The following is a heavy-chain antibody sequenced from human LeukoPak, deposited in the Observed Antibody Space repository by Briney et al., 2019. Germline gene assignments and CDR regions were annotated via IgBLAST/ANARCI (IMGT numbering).Heavy chain of an antibody. CDR1: GFTFSDYY. CDR3: AKDFQVAVAGTS. D-gene: IGHD6-19*01. Sequence: GGSLRLSCAASGFTFSDYYMSWIRQAPGKGLEWVAVISYDGSNKYYADSVKGRFTISRDNSKNTLYLQMNSLRAEDTAVYYCAKDFQVAVAGTSWGQGTLVTVSS. CDR2: ISYDGSNK. J-gene: IGHJ4*02. V-gene: IGHV3-30*18.